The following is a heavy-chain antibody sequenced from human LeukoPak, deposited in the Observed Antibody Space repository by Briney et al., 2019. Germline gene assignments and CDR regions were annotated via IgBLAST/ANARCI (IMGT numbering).Heavy chain of an antibody. V-gene: IGHV1-2*02. Sequence: ASVKVSCKASGYTFTGYYMHWVRQAPGQGLEWMGWINPNSGGTNYAQKFQGRVTMTRDTSIGTAYMELSRLRSDDTAVYYCARSYYYDSSGYYYVLTYYFDYWGQGTLVTVSS. CDR3: ARSYYYDSSGYYYVLTYYFDY. CDR1: GYTFTGYY. D-gene: IGHD3-22*01. CDR2: INPNSGGT. J-gene: IGHJ4*02.